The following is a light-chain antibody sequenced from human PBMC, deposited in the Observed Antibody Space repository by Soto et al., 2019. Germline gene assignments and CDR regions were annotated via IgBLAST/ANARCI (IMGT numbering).Light chain of an antibody. CDR3: QQRSNWPWT. Sequence: EIALTQSPATLSLSPGERATLACRASHSVSSYLAWYQQKPGQAPRLLIYDTFNRATGIPARFSGGGSGTDFTLTISSREPEDFAVYCCQQRSNWPWTFGGGTKVEIK. CDR2: DTF. CDR1: HSVSSY. J-gene: IGKJ4*01. V-gene: IGKV3-11*01.